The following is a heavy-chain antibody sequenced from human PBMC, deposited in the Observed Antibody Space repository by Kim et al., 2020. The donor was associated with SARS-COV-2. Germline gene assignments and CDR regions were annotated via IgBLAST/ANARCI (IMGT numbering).Heavy chain of an antibody. J-gene: IGHJ4*02. CDR2: ISWNSGSI. CDR1: GFTFDDYA. Sequence: GGSLRLSCAASGFTFDDYAMHWVRQAPGKGLEWVSGISWNSGSIGYADSVKGRFTISRDNAKNSLYLQMNSLRAEDTALYYCAKDIGGYDYVVLDYWGQGTLVTVSS. CDR3: AKDIGGYDYVVLDY. D-gene: IGHD5-12*01. V-gene: IGHV3-9*01.